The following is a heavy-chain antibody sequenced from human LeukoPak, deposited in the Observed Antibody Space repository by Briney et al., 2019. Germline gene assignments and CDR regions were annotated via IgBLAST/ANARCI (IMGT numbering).Heavy chain of an antibody. Sequence: SETLSLTCAVSGGSFSGYYWTWIRQPPGKGLEWIGYIYYSGSTYYNPSLKSRVTISVDTSKNQFSLKLSSVTAADTAVYYCAKLSSGYYYVESMDVWGQGTTVTVSS. D-gene: IGHD3-22*01. CDR1: GGSFSGYY. CDR2: IYYSGST. V-gene: IGHV4-59*06. J-gene: IGHJ6*02. CDR3: AKLSSGYYYVESMDV.